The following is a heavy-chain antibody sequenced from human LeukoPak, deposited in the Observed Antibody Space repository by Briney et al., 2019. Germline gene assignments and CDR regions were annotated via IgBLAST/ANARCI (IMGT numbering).Heavy chain of an antibody. CDR3: VRDKGITMIVVVPDFDY. J-gene: IGHJ4*02. V-gene: IGHV1-18*01. Sequence: GASVKVSCKASGYTFTSYGISWVRQAPGQGLEWMGWISAYNGNTNYAQKLQGRVTMTTDTSTSTAYMELRSLRSDDTAVYYCVRDKGITMIVVVPDFDYWGQGTLVTVSS. CDR2: ISAYNGNT. CDR1: GYTFTSYG. D-gene: IGHD3-22*01.